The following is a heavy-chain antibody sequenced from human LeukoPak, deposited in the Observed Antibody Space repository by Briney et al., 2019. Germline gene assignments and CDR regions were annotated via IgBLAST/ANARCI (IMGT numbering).Heavy chain of an antibody. J-gene: IGHJ6*03. CDR2: INHSGST. V-gene: IGHV4-34*01. Sequence: PSETLSLTCAVYGGSFSGYYWSWIRQPPGKGLEWIGEINHSGSTNYNPSLKSRVTISVDTSKNQFSLKLSSVTAADTAVYYCARVPYYDYIWGSWYYYYMDVWGKGTTVTVSS. CDR3: ARVPYYDYIWGSWYYYYMDV. D-gene: IGHD3-16*01. CDR1: GGSFSGYY.